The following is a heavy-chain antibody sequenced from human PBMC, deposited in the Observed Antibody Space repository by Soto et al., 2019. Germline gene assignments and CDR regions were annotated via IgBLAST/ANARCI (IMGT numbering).Heavy chain of an antibody. Sequence: DSVQVSCKASGYTFTSYDINWVRQATGQGLEWMGWMNPNSGNTGYAQKFQGRVTMTRNTSISTAYMELSSLRSEDTAVYYCASGVWDSGSYYYYGMDVWGQGTTVTVSS. J-gene: IGHJ6*02. CDR1: GYTFTSYD. D-gene: IGHD6-6*01. CDR3: ASGVWDSGSYYYYGMDV. V-gene: IGHV1-8*01. CDR2: MNPNSGNT.